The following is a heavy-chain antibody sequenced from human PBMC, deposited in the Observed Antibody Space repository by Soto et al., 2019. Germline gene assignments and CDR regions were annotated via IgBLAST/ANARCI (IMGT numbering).Heavy chain of an antibody. Sequence: TASETLSLTCTVSGGSISSGGYSWTWIRQSPGKGLEWIGYTYQSGSAYYNPSLKSRVTISVDRSKNQFSLNLTSVTAADTAVYYCARDYYGMDVWGQGTTVTVSS. CDR2: TYQSGSA. V-gene: IGHV4-30-2*06. CDR1: GGSISSGGYS. J-gene: IGHJ6*02. CDR3: ARDYYGMDV.